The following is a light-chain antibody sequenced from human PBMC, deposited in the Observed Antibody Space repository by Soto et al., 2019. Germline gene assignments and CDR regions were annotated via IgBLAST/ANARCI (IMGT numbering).Light chain of an antibody. Sequence: DIEMTQSPSTLSASVGDRVTITCRASQTIRRWLAWYQQRPGKAPKVLIYDASTLKSGVPARFSGSGSVTQFSLTISSLQPEDSATYYCQHYNSDPWTFGQGTKVEIK. CDR1: QTIRRW. CDR3: QHYNSDPWT. CDR2: DAS. V-gene: IGKV1-5*01. J-gene: IGKJ1*01.